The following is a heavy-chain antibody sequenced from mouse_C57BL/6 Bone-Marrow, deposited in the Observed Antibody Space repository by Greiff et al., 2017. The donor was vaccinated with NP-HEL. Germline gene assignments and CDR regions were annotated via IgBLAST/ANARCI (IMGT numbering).Heavy chain of an antibody. CDR3: ARGYYGSSDGVY. CDR2: INPNYGNT. D-gene: IGHD1-1*01. V-gene: IGHV1-39*01. J-gene: IGHJ2*01. Sequence: VQLQESGPELVKPGASVKISCKASGYSFTDYNMNWVKQSPGKSLEWIGVINPNYGNTRYNQKFKGKATLTAAQSSSTAYMQLNSLTSEDSAVYYGARGYYGSSDGVYWGQGTTLTVSS. CDR1: GYSFTDYN.